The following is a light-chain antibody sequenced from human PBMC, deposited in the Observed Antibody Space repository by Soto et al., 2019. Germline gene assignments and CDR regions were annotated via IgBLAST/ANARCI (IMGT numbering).Light chain of an antibody. J-gene: IGKJ4*01. Sequence: EIVLTQSPGTLSLSLGERATLSCRASESVSSSSLAWYQQKPGQAPRLLIHDASSRATGVPARFSGSGSGTEFVLTISSLQSEDFAIYYCQQYDAWPFTFGGGTKVDIK. CDR3: QQYDAWPFT. V-gene: IGKV3-15*01. CDR2: DAS. CDR1: ESVSSS.